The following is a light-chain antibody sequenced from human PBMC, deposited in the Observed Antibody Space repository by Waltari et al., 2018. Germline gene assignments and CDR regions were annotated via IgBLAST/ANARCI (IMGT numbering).Light chain of an antibody. V-gene: IGLV2-11*01. J-gene: IGLJ1*01. CDR1: NSDVGGYKF. CDR3: CSYAGSFTWV. Sequence: QSALTQPRSVSGSPGQSVTISCPGTNSDVGGYKFVPWYQQHPDKAPRLIIYDVYTRPSGVPNRFSGSKSANTASLTISGLQSEDEADYYCCSYAGSFTWVFGTGTKVTVL. CDR2: DVY.